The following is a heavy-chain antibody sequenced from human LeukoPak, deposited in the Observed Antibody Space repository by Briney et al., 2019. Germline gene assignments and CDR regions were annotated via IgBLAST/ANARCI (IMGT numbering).Heavy chain of an antibody. D-gene: IGHD3-3*01. CDR1: GFTFSIYW. J-gene: IGHJ3*02. V-gene: IGHV3-7*04. Sequence: PGGSLRLSCAASGFTFSIYWMTWVRQAPGKGLEWVANIKQDGSEKYYVDSVKGRFTISRDNAKNSLYLQMNSLRAEDTAVYYCARGPTWSGGLPPDAFDIWGQGTMVTVSS. CDR3: ARGPTWSGGLPPDAFDI. CDR2: IKQDGSEK.